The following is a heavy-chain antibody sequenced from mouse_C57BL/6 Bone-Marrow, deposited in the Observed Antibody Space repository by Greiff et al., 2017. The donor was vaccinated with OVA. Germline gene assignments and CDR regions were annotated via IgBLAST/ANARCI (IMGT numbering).Heavy chain of an antibody. Sequence: EVKLMESGPVLVKPGPSVKISCKASGFTFTDYYMHWVKQSPGKSLEWIGLVYPYNGGPNYHQKFKGKATLTVATSSSTAYMEKNKLTSEDYAVYYSAREVVRHRLQLYDAMDYWGQGTSVTVSA. CDR2: VYPYNGGP. CDR1: GFTFTDYY. D-gene: IGHD3-2*02. J-gene: IGHJ4*01. CDR3: AREVVRHRLQLYDAMDY. V-gene: IGHV1-36*01.